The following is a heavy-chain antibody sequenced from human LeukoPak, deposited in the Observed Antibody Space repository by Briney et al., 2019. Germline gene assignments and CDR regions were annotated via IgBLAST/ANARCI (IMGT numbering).Heavy chain of an antibody. V-gene: IGHV3-7*01. J-gene: IGHJ4*02. CDR1: GFTFNNYW. D-gene: IGHD1-1*01. CDR3: ARDVWKDRYFDC. Sequence: PGGSLRLSCAASGFTFNNYWLSWVRQAPGKGLEWVANIKQDGREKYYVDSVKGRFTISRDNAENSLYLQMNSLRAEDTAVYYCARDVWKDRYFDCWGQGTLVTVSS. CDR2: IKQDGREK.